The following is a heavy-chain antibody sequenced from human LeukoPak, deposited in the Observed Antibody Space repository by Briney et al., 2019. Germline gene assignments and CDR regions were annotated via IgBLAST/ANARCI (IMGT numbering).Heavy chain of an antibody. CDR2: ISSSSSYI. Sequence: TGGSLRLSCAASGFSFSTYSMNWVRQAPGKGLEWVSSISSSSSYIYYVDSVKGRFTISRDNAKNSLYLQMNSLRAEDTAVYYCATSISGYSSGWYEDYWGQGTLVTVSS. V-gene: IGHV3-21*01. CDR1: GFSFSTYS. D-gene: IGHD6-19*01. J-gene: IGHJ4*02. CDR3: ATSISGYSSGWYEDY.